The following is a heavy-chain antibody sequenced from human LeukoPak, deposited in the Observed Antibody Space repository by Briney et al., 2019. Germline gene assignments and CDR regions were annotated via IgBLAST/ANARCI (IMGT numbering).Heavy chain of an antibody. CDR3: ARWASSTWYYGMDV. J-gene: IGHJ6*02. D-gene: IGHD6-13*01. CDR2: INSDGSST. V-gene: IGHV3-74*01. CDR1: GFTFSTYW. Sequence: PGGSLRLSCAASGFTFSTYWMHWVRQAPGKGLVWVSRINSDGSSTSYADSVKGRFTISRDNAKNTLYLQMNSLRAEDMAVYYCARWASSTWYYGMDVWGQGTTVTVSS.